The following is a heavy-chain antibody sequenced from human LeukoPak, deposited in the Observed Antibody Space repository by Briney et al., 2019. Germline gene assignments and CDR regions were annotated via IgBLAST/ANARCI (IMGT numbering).Heavy chain of an antibody. V-gene: IGHV1-69*13. D-gene: IGHD2-15*01. Sequence: SVKVSCKASGGTFSSYAISWVRQAPGQGLEWMGGIIPIFGTANYAQKFQGRVTITADESTSTAYMELSSLRSEDTAVYYCARMSGYCTGGSCYGNNWFDPWGQGTLVTVSS. CDR3: ARMSGYCTGGSCYGNNWFDP. CDR1: GGTFSSYA. J-gene: IGHJ5*02. CDR2: IIPIFGTA.